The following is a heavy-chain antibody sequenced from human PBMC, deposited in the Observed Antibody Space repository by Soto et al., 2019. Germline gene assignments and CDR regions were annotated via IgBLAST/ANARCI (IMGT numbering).Heavy chain of an antibody. D-gene: IGHD2-2*03. CDR3: ARSLDRDRYNERLDP. J-gene: IGHJ5*02. CDR2: IWYDGINK. V-gene: IGHV3-33*01. Sequence: PGGSLRLSCAASGLTFSSFGLHWVRQAPCKGLEWVAIIWYDGINKYYADSVKGRFTISRDNSKNTLYLQMDSLRVEDTAVYYCARSLDRDRYNERLDPWGQGTLVAVCS. CDR1: GLTFSSFG.